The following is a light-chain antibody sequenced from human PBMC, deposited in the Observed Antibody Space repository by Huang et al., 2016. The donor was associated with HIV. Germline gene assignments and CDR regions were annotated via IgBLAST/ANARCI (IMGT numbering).Light chain of an antibody. V-gene: IGKV1-5*03. CDR3: QQYSRSAT. J-gene: IGKJ2*01. CDR2: KAS. Sequence: DIQMTQSPSTLSAAVGDRVTITCRASQSVTIWLAWLQQKPGKAPKLLSYKASTLESGVPSRCSGSGSGTEFTLTIDSLQPDDVATYYCQQYSRSATFGQGTKLEIK. CDR1: QSVTIW.